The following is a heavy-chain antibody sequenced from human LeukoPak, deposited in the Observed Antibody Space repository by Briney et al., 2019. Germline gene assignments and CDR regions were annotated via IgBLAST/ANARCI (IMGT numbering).Heavy chain of an antibody. CDR3: ARDLGLVRTGYFDY. D-gene: IGHD6-19*01. CDR2: IIPIFGTA. J-gene: IGHJ4*02. CDR1: GGSFSSYA. V-gene: IGHV1-69*06. Sequence: SVKVSCKASGGSFSSYAISWVRQAPGQGLEWMGRIIPIFGTANYAQKFQGRVTITADKSTSTAYMELSSLRSEDTAVHYCARDLGLVRTGYFDYWGQGTLVTVSS.